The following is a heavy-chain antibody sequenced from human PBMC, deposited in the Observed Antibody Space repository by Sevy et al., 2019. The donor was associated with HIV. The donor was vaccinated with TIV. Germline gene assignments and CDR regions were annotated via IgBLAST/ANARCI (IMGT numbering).Heavy chain of an antibody. D-gene: IGHD4-17*01. CDR1: GFTFSNYW. CDR2: IQEDGSDK. J-gene: IGHJ6*03. V-gene: IGHV3-7*01. Sequence: GGSLRLSCAASGFTFSNYWMGWVRQAPGKGLEWVANIQEDGSDKYYVDSVKGRFTISRDNAKNSLYLQMNSLRAEDTAVYYCATDPFSVTTSNDYMDVWGKGTTVTVSS. CDR3: ATDPFSVTTSNDYMDV.